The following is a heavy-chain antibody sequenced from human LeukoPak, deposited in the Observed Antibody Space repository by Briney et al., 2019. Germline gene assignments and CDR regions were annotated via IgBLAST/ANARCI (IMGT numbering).Heavy chain of an antibody. V-gene: IGHV3-66*01. CDR3: ARDLEAANTYYFDY. CDR1: GFTVSSSF. CDR2: ISSAGTT. D-gene: IGHD6-13*01. Sequence: GGSLRLSCAASGFTVSSSFMSWVRQAPGKGLEWVSIISSAGTTYYADSVKGRFTISRDNSKNTVYLQVNSLRDEDTAVYYCARDLEAANTYYFDYWGQGTMVTVSS. J-gene: IGHJ4*02.